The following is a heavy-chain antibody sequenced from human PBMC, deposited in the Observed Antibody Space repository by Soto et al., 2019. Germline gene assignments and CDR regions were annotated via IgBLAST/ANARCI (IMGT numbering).Heavy chain of an antibody. D-gene: IGHD3-16*01. V-gene: IGHV3-48*01. CDR1: GFTFSSHS. CDR2: ISSSTRTI. CDR3: ARDDEMGYFDY. J-gene: IGHJ4*02. Sequence: EVQLVESGGGLVQPGGSLRLSCAASGFTFSSHSMNWVRRAPGKGLEWVSYISSSTRTIYYADSVKGRFTVSRDNAKNSLYLQMNSLRAEDTAVYYCARDDEMGYFDYWSQGTLVTVSS.